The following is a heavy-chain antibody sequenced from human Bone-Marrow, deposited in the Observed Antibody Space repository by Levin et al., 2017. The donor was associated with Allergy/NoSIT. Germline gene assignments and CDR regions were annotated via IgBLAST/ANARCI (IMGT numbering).Heavy chain of an antibody. CDR1: GVSVSTSDYF. CDR3: ARRIAVTRMFDP. V-gene: IGHV4-39*02. Sequence: SETLSLTCSVSGVSVSTSDYFWAWVRQPPGGALEWIGSVYHSGSTYYSPSLKSRVTISVDTSNNHFSLKLTSVTAADTAVYFCARRIAVTRMFDPWGQGTLVSVSS. CDR2: VYHSGST. D-gene: IGHD6-19*01. J-gene: IGHJ5*02.